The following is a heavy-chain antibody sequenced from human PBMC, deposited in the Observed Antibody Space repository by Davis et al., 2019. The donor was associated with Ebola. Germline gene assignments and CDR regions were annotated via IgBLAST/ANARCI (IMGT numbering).Heavy chain of an antibody. J-gene: IGHJ4*02. CDR2: ISSYDGDI. CDR3: ASIGTVGAHFDY. CDR1: DYTFSSSG. Sequence: ASVTVSCKASDYTFSSSGFSWVQQAPGQGLEWMRWISSYDGDIKYAQKFQGRVTMTTDTSTSTSYLELRSLRSDDTAVYYCASIGTVGAHFDYWGQGTLVTVSS. D-gene: IGHD1-26*01. V-gene: IGHV1-18*04.